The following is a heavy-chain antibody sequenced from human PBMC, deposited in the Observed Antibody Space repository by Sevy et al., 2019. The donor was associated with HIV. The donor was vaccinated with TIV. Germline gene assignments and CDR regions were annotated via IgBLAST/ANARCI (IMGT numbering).Heavy chain of an antibody. V-gene: IGHV4-59*01. CDR2: IYYIGST. CDR3: AREKGTMTSLSAFDI. CDR1: GGSINIYS. D-gene: IGHD4-17*01. J-gene: IGHJ3*02. Sequence: SETLSLTCTVSGGSINIYSWNWIRQPPGKGLEWIGFIYYIGSTNYNPSLKSRVTISVDTSKNQFSLRLSSVTAADTAVYYCAREKGTMTSLSAFDIGGQGTMGTVSS.